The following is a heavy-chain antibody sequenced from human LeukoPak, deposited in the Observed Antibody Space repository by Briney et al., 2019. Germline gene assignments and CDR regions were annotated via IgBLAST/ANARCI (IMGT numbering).Heavy chain of an antibody. V-gene: IGHV3-53*01. Sequence: GGSLRLSCAVSGLAVSGNYMSWVRQAPGRGLEWISVLYSGGGSFYADSVKGRFIIFRDNSKNMLHLQMDNLRPEDTAVYYCVREGNWAYWGQVTLVTVSS. CDR2: LYSGGGS. J-gene: IGHJ4*02. CDR3: VREGNWAY. CDR1: GLAVSGNY. D-gene: IGHD1-1*01.